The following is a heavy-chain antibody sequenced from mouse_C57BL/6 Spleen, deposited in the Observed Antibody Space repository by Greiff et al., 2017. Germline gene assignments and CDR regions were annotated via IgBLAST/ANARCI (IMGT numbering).Heavy chain of an antibody. V-gene: IGHV1-80*01. CDR3: ARMDYSNYHYYAMDY. CDR1: GYAFSSYW. D-gene: IGHD2-5*01. J-gene: IGHJ4*01. Sequence: QVQLQQSGAELVKPGASVKISCKASGYAFSSYWMNWVKQRPGKGLEWIGQIYPGDGDTNYNGKFKGKATLTADKSSSTAYMQLSSLTAEDSAVYFCARMDYSNYHYYAMDYWGQGTSVTVSS. CDR2: IYPGDGDT.